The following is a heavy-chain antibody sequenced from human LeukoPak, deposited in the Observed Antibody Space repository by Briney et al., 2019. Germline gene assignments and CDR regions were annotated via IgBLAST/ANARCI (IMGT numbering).Heavy chain of an antibody. CDR2: IWYDGSNK. CDR1: GFTFSTYA. CDR3: ARDRSDSFDY. V-gene: IGHV3-33*08. Sequence: GGSLRLSCAASGFTFSTYALNWVRQAPGKGLEWVAVIWYDGSNKYYADSVKGRFTISRDNSKNTLYLQMNSLRAEDTAVYYCARDRSDSFDYWGQGTLVTVSS. D-gene: IGHD3/OR15-3a*01. J-gene: IGHJ4*02.